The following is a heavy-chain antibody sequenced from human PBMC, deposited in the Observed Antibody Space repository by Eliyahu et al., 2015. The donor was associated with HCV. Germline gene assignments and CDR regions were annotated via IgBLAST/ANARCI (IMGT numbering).Heavy chain of an antibody. CDR2: ISYDGSNK. CDR1: GFTFSSYG. CDR3: AKEHYYDSSGLDY. J-gene: IGHJ4*02. Sequence: QVQLVESGGGVVQPGRSLSLSCAASGFTFSSYGMHWVRQAPGKGLEWVAVISYDGSNKYYADSVKGRFTISRDNSKNTLYLQMNSLRAEDTAVYYCAKEHYYDSSGLDYWGQGTLVTVSS. D-gene: IGHD3-22*01. V-gene: IGHV3-30*18.